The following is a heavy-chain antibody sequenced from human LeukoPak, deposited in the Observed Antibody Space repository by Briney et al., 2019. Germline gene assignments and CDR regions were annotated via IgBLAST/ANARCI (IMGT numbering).Heavy chain of an antibody. V-gene: IGHV3-48*04. CDR1: GFTFSSYS. CDR2: ISSSSSTI. Sequence: QTGGSLRLSCAASGFTFSSYSMNWVRQAPGKGLEWVSYISSSSSTIYYADSVKGQFTISRDNAKNSLYLQMNSLRAEDTAVYYCARGFPFDYWGQGTLVTVSS. CDR3: ARGFPFDY. J-gene: IGHJ4*02.